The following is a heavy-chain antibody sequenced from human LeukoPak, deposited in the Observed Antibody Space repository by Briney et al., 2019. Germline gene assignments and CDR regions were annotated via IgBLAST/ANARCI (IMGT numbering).Heavy chain of an antibody. V-gene: IGHV3-21*01. CDR3: ARDINYYYYYMDV. CDR2: ISSSSSYI. CDR1: GFTFSSYS. Sequence: GGSLRLSCAASGFTFSSYSMNWARQAPGKGLEWVSSISSSSSYIYYADSVKGRFTISRDNAKNSLYLQKNSLRAEDTAVYYCARDINYYYYYMDVWGKGTTVTVSS. J-gene: IGHJ6*03. D-gene: IGHD3-10*01.